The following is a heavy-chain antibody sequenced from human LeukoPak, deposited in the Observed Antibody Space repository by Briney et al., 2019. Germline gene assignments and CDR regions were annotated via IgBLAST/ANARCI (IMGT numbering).Heavy chain of an antibody. J-gene: IGHJ6*03. CDR3: AKDGGSGSSNYYMDV. D-gene: IGHD3-10*01. Sequence: GGSLRLSCAASGFTFDDYAMHWVRQAPGKGLEWVSGISWNSGSIGYADSVRGRFTISRDNAKNSLYLQMNSLRAEDTALYYCAKDGGSGSSNYYMDVWGKGTTVTVSS. V-gene: IGHV3-9*01. CDR2: ISWNSGSI. CDR1: GFTFDDYA.